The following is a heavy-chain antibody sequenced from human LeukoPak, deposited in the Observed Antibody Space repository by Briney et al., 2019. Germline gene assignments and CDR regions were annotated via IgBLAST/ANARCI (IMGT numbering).Heavy chain of an antibody. CDR3: AKDGTTVTTGEFDY. D-gene: IGHD4-17*01. CDR2: ISYDGSNK. CDR1: GFTFSSYA. V-gene: IGHV3-30*04. Sequence: GRSLRLSCAAPGFTFSSYAMHWVRQAPGKGLEWVAVISYDGSNKYYADSVKGRFTISRDNSKNTLYLQMNSLRAEDTAVYYCAKDGTTVTTGEFDYWGQGTLVTVSS. J-gene: IGHJ4*02.